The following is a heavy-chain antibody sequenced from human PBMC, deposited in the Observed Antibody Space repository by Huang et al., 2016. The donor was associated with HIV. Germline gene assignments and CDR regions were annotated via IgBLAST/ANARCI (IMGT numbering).Heavy chain of an antibody. D-gene: IGHD3-10*01. CDR2: ISYDETNI. J-gene: IGHJ5*02. CDR1: GFNFRKFG. CDR3: AGSVGEGWFDP. V-gene: IGHV3-30*03. Sequence: QEQLVESGGGVVQPGRSLRLSCAASGFNFRKFGMHWVRQAPGKGLEWVAVISYDETNIYHADSVKVRFTISRDNSKNTLYLQMNSLRAEDTAVYYCAGSVGEGWFDPWGQGTLVIVSS.